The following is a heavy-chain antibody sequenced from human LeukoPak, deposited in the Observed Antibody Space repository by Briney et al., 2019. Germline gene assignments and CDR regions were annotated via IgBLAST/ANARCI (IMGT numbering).Heavy chain of an antibody. CDR1: GYTFTGYY. CDR3: ARESGYYGSGRPFDY. D-gene: IGHD3-10*01. CDR2: IIPIFGTA. J-gene: IGHJ4*02. Sequence: ASVKVSCKASGYTFTGYYMHWVRQAPGQGLEWMGGIIPIFGTANYAQKFQGRVTMTRDTSTSTVYMELSSLRSEDTAVYYCARESGYYGSGRPFDYWGQGTLVTVSS. V-gene: IGHV1-46*01.